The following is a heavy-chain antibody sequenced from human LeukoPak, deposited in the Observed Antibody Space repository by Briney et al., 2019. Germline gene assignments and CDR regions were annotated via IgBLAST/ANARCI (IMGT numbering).Heavy chain of an antibody. CDR2: INHSRST. V-gene: IGHV4-34*01. CDR3: ARARWLQFFDY. Sequence: PSETLSLTCAVYGGSFSPYYWSWIRQSPDKGLEWIGEINHSRSTNYNPSLKSRVTISVDTSKNQFSLKLSSVTAADTAVYYCARARWLQFFDYWGQGTLVTVSS. CDR1: GGSFSPYY. D-gene: IGHD5-24*01. J-gene: IGHJ4*02.